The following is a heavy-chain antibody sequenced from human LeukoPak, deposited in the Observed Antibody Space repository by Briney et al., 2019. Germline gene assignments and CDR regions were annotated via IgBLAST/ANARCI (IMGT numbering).Heavy chain of an antibody. V-gene: IGHV3-23*01. CDR1: GFTFSSYS. J-gene: IGHJ4*02. CDR2: ISGSGGST. CDR3: AKDAGYSSSWSPDY. Sequence: PGGSLRLSCAASGFTFSSYSMNWVRQAPGKGLEWVSSISGSGGSTYYADSVKGRFTISRDNSKNTLYLQMNSLRAEDTAIYFCAKDAGYSSSWSPDYWGQGTLVTVSS. D-gene: IGHD6-13*01.